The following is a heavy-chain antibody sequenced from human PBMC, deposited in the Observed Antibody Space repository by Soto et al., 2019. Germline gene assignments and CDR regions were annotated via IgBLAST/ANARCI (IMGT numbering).Heavy chain of an antibody. D-gene: IGHD3-3*01. CDR3: AKARAQYYDFWSGYPVDY. CDR2: ISGSGGST. CDR1: GFTFSSYA. J-gene: IGHJ4*02. V-gene: IGHV3-23*01. Sequence: GGSLRLSCAASGFTFSSYAMSWVRQAPGKGLEWVSAISGSGGSTYYADSVKGRFTISRDNSKNTLYLQMNSLRAEDTAVYYCAKARAQYYDFWSGYPVDYWGQGTLVTVSS.